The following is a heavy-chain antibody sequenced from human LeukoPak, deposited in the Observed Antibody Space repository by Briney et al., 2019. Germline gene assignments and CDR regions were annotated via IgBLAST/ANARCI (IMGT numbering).Heavy chain of an antibody. Sequence: ASVKVSCKASGYTFTSYDINWVRQATGQGLEWMGWMNPNSGNTGYAQKFQGRVTMTRNTSISTVYMELSSLRSEDTAVYYCARGPNYGDYFPFDYWGQGTLVTVSS. CDR3: ARGPNYGDYFPFDY. D-gene: IGHD4-17*01. CDR1: GYTFTSYD. CDR2: MNPNSGNT. V-gene: IGHV1-8*01. J-gene: IGHJ4*02.